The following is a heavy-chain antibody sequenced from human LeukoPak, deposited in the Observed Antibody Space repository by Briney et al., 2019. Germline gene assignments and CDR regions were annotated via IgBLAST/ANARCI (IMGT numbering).Heavy chain of an antibody. J-gene: IGHJ5*02. D-gene: IGHD4-17*01. CDR1: GGSFSGYY. V-gene: IGHV4-34*01. CDR2: INHSGST. Sequence: SETLSLTCAVYGGSFSGYYWSWIRQPPGKGLEWIGEINHSGSTNYNPSLKSRVTISVDTSKNQFSLKLSSVTAADTAVYYCAREVVEDGDYDWFDPWGQGTLVTVSS. CDR3: AREVVEDGDYDWFDP.